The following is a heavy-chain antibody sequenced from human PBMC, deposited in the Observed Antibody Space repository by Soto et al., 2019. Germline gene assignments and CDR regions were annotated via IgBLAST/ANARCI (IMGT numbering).Heavy chain of an antibody. D-gene: IGHD3-16*01. J-gene: IGHJ6*02. Sequence: QVQLVQSGAEVKNPGASVKVSCKASGYTFTRYGIGWARQAPGQGLEWMGWINTYNGNTNYAQNVQGRVPLTTDTSTSTAYMELRSLRSNDTAIYYCAMVDVYVTTSPQDVWGQGTTVIVSS. CDR1: GYTFTRYG. CDR2: INTYNGNT. CDR3: AMVDVYVTTSPQDV. V-gene: IGHV1-18*01.